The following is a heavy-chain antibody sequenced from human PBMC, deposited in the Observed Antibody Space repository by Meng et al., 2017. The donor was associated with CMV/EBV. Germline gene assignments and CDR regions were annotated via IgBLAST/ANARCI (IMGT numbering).Heavy chain of an antibody. D-gene: IGHD1-26*01. CDR1: GGSFSGYY. V-gene: IGHV4-34*01. CDR3: AGGVGGWFDP. J-gene: IGHJ5*02. Sequence: QLQLQRAGAGLLKPSEAFSLTGAVLGGSFSGYYWSLSRQPPGKGLEWIGEINHSGSNNYHPSLKSRVTISVDTSKNQFSLKLSSVTAADTAVYYCAGGVGGWFDPWGQGTLVTVSS. CDR2: INHSGSN.